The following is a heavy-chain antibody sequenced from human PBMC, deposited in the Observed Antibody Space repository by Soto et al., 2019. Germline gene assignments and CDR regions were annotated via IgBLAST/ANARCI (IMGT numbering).Heavy chain of an antibody. V-gene: IGHV3-30*18. CDR2: ISYDGSNK. J-gene: IGHJ6*02. Sequence: PGGSLRLSCAASGFTFSSYGMHWVRQAPGKGLEWVAVISYDGSNKYYADSVKGRFTISRDNSKNTLYLQMNSLRAEDTAVYYCAKDLGDGNYYYYGMDVWGQGTTVTVSS. CDR3: AKDLGDGNYYYYGMDV. CDR1: GFTFSSYG. D-gene: IGHD2-21*01.